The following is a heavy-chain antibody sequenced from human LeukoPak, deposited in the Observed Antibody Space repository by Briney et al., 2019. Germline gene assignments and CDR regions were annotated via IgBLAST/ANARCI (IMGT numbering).Heavy chain of an antibody. J-gene: IGHJ4*02. CDR3: ARSITMVRGAPPRY. D-gene: IGHD3-10*01. V-gene: IGHV4-34*01. CDR2: INHSGST. CDR1: GGSFSGYY. Sequence: SETLSLTCAVYGGSFSGYYWSWIRQPPGKGLEWIGEINHSGSTNYNPSLKSRVTISVDTSKNQFSLKLSSVTAADTAVYYCARSITMVRGAPPRYWGQGTLVTVSS.